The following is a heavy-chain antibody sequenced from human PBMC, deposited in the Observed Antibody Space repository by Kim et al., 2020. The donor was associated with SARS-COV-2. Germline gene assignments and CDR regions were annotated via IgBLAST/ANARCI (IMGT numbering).Heavy chain of an antibody. D-gene: IGHD6-13*01. CDR2: IIPIFGTA. CDR1: GGTFSSYA. CDR3: ARDFAPRASDTTLAAGTVFYYYGMDV. J-gene: IGHJ6*02. Sequence: SVKVSCKASGGTFSSYAISWVRQAPGQGLEWMGGIIPIFGTANYAQKFQGRVTITADESTSTAYMELSSLRSEDTAVYYCARDFAPRASDTTLAAGTVFYYYGMDVWGQGTTVTVSS. V-gene: IGHV1-69*13.